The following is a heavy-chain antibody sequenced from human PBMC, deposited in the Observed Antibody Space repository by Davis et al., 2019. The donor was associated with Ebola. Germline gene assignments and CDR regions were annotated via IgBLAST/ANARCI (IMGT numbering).Heavy chain of an antibody. CDR1: GFTFSSYA. V-gene: IGHV3-30*04. CDR3: AKKGLSGSPRPLDY. Sequence: PGGSLRLSCAASGFTFSSYAMHWVRQAPGKGLEWVAVISYDGSDKYYADSVKGRFTISRDNSKNTLYLQMNSLRAEDTAVYYCAKKGLSGSPRPLDYWGQGILVTVSS. J-gene: IGHJ4*02. CDR2: ISYDGSDK. D-gene: IGHD3-10*01.